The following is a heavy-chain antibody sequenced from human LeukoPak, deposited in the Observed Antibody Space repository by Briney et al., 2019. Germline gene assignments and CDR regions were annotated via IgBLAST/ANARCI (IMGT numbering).Heavy chain of an antibody. CDR2: MNQFGTEI. J-gene: IGHJ4*02. CDR3: ARGTHYYEF. CDR1: GFTFGDFP. Sequence: GGSLRLSCTTSGFTFGDFPMTWVRQAPGKGPEWVAYMNQFGTEIKYLDSVRGRFTISRDNAKNSLYLWMTSLTADDTAVYYCARGTHYYEFWGQGTLVIVSS. V-gene: IGHV3-7*04. D-gene: IGHD3/OR15-3a*01.